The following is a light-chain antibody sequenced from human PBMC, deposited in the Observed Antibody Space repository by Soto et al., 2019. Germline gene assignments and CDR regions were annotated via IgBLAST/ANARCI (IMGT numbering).Light chain of an antibody. Sequence: SALAQPPSVSGAPGQRVTISCTGSSSNIGAGYDVHWYQQLPGTAPKLLIYGNSNRPSGVPDRFSGSQSGTSASLVISGLQADDEADYYSSSHTGYYTFFGTGTKVTVL. V-gene: IGLV1-40*01. CDR2: GNS. J-gene: IGLJ1*01. CDR3: SSHTGYYTF. CDR1: SSNIGAGYD.